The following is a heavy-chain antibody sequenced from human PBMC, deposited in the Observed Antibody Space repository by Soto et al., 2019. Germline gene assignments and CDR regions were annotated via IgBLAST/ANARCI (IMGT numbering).Heavy chain of an antibody. CDR2: ISSTGNTI. V-gene: IGHV3-48*01. J-gene: IGHJ4*02. Sequence: EVQLVESGGGLVQPGGSLRLSCAASGFTFSTYSMNWVRQAPGKGLEWVSYISSTGNTIYYPDSVKGRFTISRDTAKKSLYLQMNGLRAEDTAVYYCARSGYFDYWGQGTLVTVSS. D-gene: IGHD2-8*02. CDR3: ARSGYFDY. CDR1: GFTFSTYS.